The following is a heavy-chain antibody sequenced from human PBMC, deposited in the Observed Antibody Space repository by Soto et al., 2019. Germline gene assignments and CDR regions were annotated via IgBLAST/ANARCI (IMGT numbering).Heavy chain of an antibody. D-gene: IGHD3-22*01. CDR1: GDSIIRGDYF. Sequence: SETLSLTCPVSGDSIIRGDYFWSWIRQPPGEGLEWIGYIHNSGNTFYNPSLKSRLTMSVDTSKNQFSLKLSSVTAADTAVYYCARDRQYFDRSGHYFWNWFNPWGQGTLVTVSS. J-gene: IGHJ5*02. CDR3: ARDRQYFDRSGHYFWNWFNP. V-gene: IGHV4-30-4*01. CDR2: IHNSGNT.